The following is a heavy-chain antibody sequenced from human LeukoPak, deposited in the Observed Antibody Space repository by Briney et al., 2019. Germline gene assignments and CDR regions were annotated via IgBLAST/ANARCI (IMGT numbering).Heavy chain of an antibody. Sequence: ASVKVSCKASGYTFTSYGISWVRQAPGQGLEWMGWISAYNGNTNYAQKLQGRVTMTTDTSTSTAYMELRSLRSDDTAVYYCAWIELLWFGEAVYGMDVWGQGTTVTVSS. CDR3: AWIELLWFGEAVYGMDV. V-gene: IGHV1-18*01. CDR1: GYTFTSYG. J-gene: IGHJ6*02. CDR2: ISAYNGNT. D-gene: IGHD3-10*01.